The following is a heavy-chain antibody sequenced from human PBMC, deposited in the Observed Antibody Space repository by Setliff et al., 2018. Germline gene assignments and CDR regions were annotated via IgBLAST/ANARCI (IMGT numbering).Heavy chain of an antibody. Sequence: SDTLSLTCTVSGYSISSGYIWGWLRQPPGKGLELVGNIGHTGSINYNPSLKSRLTISRDTSKNQFSLKLNSVTATDTAVYCCARDLGHGGDSDYWGQGILVTVSS. CDR3: ARDLGHGGDSDY. CDR2: IGHTGSI. D-gene: IGHD2-21*02. V-gene: IGHV4-38-2*02. J-gene: IGHJ4*02. CDR1: GYSISSGYI.